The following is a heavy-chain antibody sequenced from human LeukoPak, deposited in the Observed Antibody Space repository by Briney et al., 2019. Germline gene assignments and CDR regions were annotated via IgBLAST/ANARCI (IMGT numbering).Heavy chain of an antibody. CDR3: ASFLWVISFDY. J-gene: IGHJ4*02. CDR1: GGSISSSSHY. V-gene: IGHV4-39*01. CDR2: IYYSWST. D-gene: IGHD2-21*01. Sequence: PSETLSLTCTVSGGSISSSSHYWGWIRQPPGKGLEWIGSIYYSWSTYYNPSLKSRVTISVDTSKNQFSLKLSSVTAADTAVYYCASFLWVISFDYWGQGTLVTVSS.